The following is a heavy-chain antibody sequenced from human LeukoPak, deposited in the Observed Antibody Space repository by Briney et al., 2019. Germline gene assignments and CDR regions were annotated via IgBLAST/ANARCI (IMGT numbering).Heavy chain of an antibody. CDR3: AIVSGDYSKEYDGFDT. J-gene: IGHJ3*02. V-gene: IGHV1-18*01. Sequence: ASVKVSCKASGYTFTTYGISWVRQAPGQGLEWMGWISGYNGNTNYAQKLQGRVTMTTDTSTSTAYMELRSLRSDDTAVYYCAIVSGDYSKEYDGFDTWGQGTMVTVSS. CDR2: ISGYNGNT. CDR1: GYTFTTYG. D-gene: IGHD4-11*01.